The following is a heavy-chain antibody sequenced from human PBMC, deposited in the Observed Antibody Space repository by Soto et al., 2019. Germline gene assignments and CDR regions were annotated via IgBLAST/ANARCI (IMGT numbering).Heavy chain of an antibody. CDR3: ATAVAAGGY. V-gene: IGHV3-30-3*01. CDR2: ISFDGSNT. CDR1: GVTFSQSA. Sequence: QRQLAESGGGVVQPGRSLRLSCAASGVTFSQSAMHWVRQAPGKGLEWVAAISFDGSNTHYADSVEGRVTISRDNSKNTLYLQMNSLRAEDTALYHCATAVAAGGYWGQGTLVTVSS. D-gene: IGHD6-19*01. J-gene: IGHJ4*02.